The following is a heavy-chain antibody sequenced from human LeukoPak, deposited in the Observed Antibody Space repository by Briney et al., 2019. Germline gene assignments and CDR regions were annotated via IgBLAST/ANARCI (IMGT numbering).Heavy chain of an antibody. CDR3: ARGSPMIVGGGAEYFQH. V-gene: IGHV1-3*01. CDR2: INAGNGNT. CDR1: GYTFTSYA. Sequence: ASVKVSCKASGYTFTSYAMHWVRQAPGQRLEWMGWINAGNGNTKYSQKFQGRVTITRDTSASTAYMELSSLRSEDTAVYYCARGSPMIVGGGAEYFQHWGQGTLVTVSS. D-gene: IGHD3-22*01. J-gene: IGHJ1*01.